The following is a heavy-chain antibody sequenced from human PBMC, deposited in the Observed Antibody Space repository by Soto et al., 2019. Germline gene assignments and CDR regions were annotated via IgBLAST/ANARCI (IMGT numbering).Heavy chain of an antibody. D-gene: IGHD6-19*01. CDR2: ISYDGSNK. Sequence: QRLSCAASGFTFSSYGMHWVRQAPGKGLEWVAVISYDGSNKYYADSVKGRFTISRDNSKNTLYLQMNSLRADDTAVYYCGKERRGSGWCVCSYWGQGILVTVSS. J-gene: IGHJ4*02. CDR3: GKERRGSGWCVCSY. V-gene: IGHV3-30*18. CDR1: GFTFSSYG.